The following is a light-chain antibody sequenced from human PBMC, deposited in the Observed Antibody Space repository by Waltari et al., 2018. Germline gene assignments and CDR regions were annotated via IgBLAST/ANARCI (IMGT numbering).Light chain of an antibody. CDR3: QQYYSYPRT. CDR2: AAT. Sequence: AIRMTQSPSSLSASTGDKITITCRASQDIRSYLGWYQQKPVKAPKRRVYAATSLQTGFPARVSASGSGTDFSLTISNLQSEDFAIYHCQQYYSYPRTFGQGTKVEVK. V-gene: IGKV1-8*01. CDR1: QDIRSY. J-gene: IGKJ1*01.